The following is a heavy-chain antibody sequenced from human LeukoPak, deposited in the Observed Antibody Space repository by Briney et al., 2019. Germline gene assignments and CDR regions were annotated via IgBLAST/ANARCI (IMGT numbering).Heavy chain of an antibody. Sequence: GGSLRLSCAASGFTFRSYAMSWVRQAPGKGLEWVSAISRSGGGTYYADSVKGRFTISRDNSKSTLYLQMNSLRAEDTAVYYCAKDRGDYGDRLRFDPWGQGTLVTVSS. J-gene: IGHJ5*02. CDR1: GFTFRSYA. D-gene: IGHD4-17*01. CDR3: AKDRGDYGDRLRFDP. CDR2: ISRSGGGT. V-gene: IGHV3-23*01.